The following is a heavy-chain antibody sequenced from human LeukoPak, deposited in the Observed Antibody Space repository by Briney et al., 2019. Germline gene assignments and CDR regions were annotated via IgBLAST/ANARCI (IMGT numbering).Heavy chain of an antibody. D-gene: IGHD3-3*01. CDR3: AKDRNYDFTVDAFDI. CDR2: ISGSGGTT. J-gene: IGHJ3*02. Sequence: GGSLRLSCAASGFTFSSYAMSWVRQAPGKGLEWVSTISGSGGTTYYADSVKGRLTISRDNSKNTLYLQMNSLRAEDTAVYYCAKDRNYDFTVDAFDIWGQGTMVTVSS. V-gene: IGHV3-23*01. CDR1: GFTFSSYA.